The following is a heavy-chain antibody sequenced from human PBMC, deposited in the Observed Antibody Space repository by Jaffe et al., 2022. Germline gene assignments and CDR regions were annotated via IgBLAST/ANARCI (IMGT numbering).Heavy chain of an antibody. CDR1: GFTVSSNY. J-gene: IGHJ4*02. CDR3: ASYSTVLGELLGRGDRSDY. CDR2: IYSGGST. V-gene: IGHV3-66*02. D-gene: IGHD1-26*01. Sequence: EVQLVESGGGLVQPGGSLRLSCAASGFTVSSNYMSWVRQAPGKGLEWVSVIYSGGSTYYADSVKGRFTISRDNSKNTLYLQMNSLRAEDTAVYYCASYSTVLGELLGRGDRSDYWGQGTLVTVSS.